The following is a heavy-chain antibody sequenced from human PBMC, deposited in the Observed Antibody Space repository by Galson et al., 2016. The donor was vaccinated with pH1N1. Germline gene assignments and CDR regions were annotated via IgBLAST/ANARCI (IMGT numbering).Heavy chain of an antibody. CDR3: ARPGNYDGDRRGAFDL. Sequence: SLRLSCAASGFTFSNWHMDWVRQAPGEGLEWISFIPYTSGTTYYADSVKGRFIVSRDNAWNSLYLEMNSLRVEDTAVYYCARPGNYDGDRRGAFDLWGQGTMVTVSP. CDR2: IPYTSGTT. D-gene: IGHD4-23*01. CDR1: GFTFSNWH. J-gene: IGHJ3*01. V-gene: IGHV3-48*04.